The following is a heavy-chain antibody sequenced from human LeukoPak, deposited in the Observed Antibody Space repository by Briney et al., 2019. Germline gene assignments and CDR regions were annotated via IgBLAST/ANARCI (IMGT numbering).Heavy chain of an antibody. CDR1: GYTFTGYY. CDR3: AREKVGARPEYYYYYYMDV. D-gene: IGHD1-26*01. Sequence: GASVKVSCKASGYTFTGYYMHWVRQAPGQGLEWMGWINPNSGGTNYAQKFQGRVTMTRDTSISTAYMELSRLRSDDTAVYYCAREKVGARPEYYYYYYMDVWGKGTTVTISS. J-gene: IGHJ6*03. V-gene: IGHV1-2*02. CDR2: INPNSGGT.